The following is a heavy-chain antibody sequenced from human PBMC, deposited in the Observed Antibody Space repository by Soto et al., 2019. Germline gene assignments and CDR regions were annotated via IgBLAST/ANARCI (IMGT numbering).Heavy chain of an antibody. J-gene: IGHJ6*02. Sequence: QVQLVQSGDEVRKPGSSVKVSCKASGYIFVNYGIAWVRQAPGQGLEWMGWISPYSGNTHYARKLQGRLTMTADTSTSAAYMDLGRLTSDDTAVYYCAMVDNYVTPTPQDVWGQGTTVTVSS. CDR3: AMVDNYVTPTPQDV. CDR2: ISPYSGNT. CDR1: GYIFVNYG. V-gene: IGHV1-18*01. D-gene: IGHD3-16*01.